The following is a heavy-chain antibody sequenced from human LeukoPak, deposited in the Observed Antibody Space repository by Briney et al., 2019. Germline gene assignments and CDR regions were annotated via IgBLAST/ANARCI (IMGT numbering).Heavy chain of an antibody. CDR2: ISAYNGNT. Sequence: ASVKVSCKASGYTFTSYGIGWVRQAPGQGLEWMGWISAYNGNTNYAQKLQGRVTMTTDTSTSTAYMELRSLRSDDTAVYYCARDDLRSYYDILTGQGGFYDYWGQGTLVTVSS. CDR3: ARDDLRSYYDILTGQGGFYDY. V-gene: IGHV1-18*01. CDR1: GYTFTSYG. J-gene: IGHJ4*02. D-gene: IGHD3-9*01.